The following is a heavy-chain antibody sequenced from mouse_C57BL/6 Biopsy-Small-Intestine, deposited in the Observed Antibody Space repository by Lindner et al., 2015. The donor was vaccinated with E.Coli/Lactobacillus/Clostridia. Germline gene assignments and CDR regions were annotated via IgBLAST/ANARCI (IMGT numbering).Heavy chain of an antibody. CDR3: TRKYSYYFDY. V-gene: IGHV1-54*01. CDR2: INPGSGGT. Sequence: VQLQESGAELVRPGTSVKVSCKASGYAFTNYLIEWVKQRPGQGLERIGVINPGSGGTNYNEKFKGKATLTADKSSSTAYMQLSSLTSEDSAVYFCTRKYSYYFDYWGQGTTLTVSS. J-gene: IGHJ2*01. CDR1: GYAFTNYL. D-gene: IGHD5-1-1*01.